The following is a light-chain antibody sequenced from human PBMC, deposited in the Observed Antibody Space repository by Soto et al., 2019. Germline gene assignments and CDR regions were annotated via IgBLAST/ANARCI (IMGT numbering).Light chain of an antibody. J-gene: IGKJ1*01. V-gene: IGKV3-20*01. Sequence: ESVLTRCPATLSLSPVEIATLSCRASQRVSSTYLAWYQHKPGQAPRLLIYGASSRATGIPDRFSGSGSGTDFTLTIRRLEPEDFAVYYCQQYRTFGQGTKVDIK. CDR1: QRVSSTY. CDR3: QQYRT. CDR2: GAS.